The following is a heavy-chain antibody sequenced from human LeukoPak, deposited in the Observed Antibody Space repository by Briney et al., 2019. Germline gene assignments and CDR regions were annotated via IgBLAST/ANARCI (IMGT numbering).Heavy chain of an antibody. D-gene: IGHD2-2*01. Sequence: PSETLSLTCTVSGGSISSSSYYWGWIRQPPGKGLEWIGSIYYSGSTYYNPSLKSRVTISVDTSKNQFSQKLSSVTAADTAVYYCARGKACSSTSCHKYYYYYYMDVWGKGTSVTVSS. CDR1: GGSISSSSYY. CDR2: IYYSGST. V-gene: IGHV4-39*07. CDR3: ARGKACSSTSCHKYYYYYYMDV. J-gene: IGHJ6*03.